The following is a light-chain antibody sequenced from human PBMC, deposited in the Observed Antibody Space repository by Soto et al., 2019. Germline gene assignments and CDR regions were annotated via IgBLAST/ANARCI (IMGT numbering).Light chain of an antibody. CDR1: SSNIGGNT. Sequence: QSVLTQSPSAPGTPGQRVTISCSEGSSNIGGNTVNWYQQLPGTAPKLLIYSNNQRPSGVPDRFSGSKSGTSASLAISGLQSEDEADYYCAAWDDSLNGYVFGTATKVTVL. CDR3: AAWDDSLNGYV. CDR2: SNN. J-gene: IGLJ1*01. V-gene: IGLV1-44*01.